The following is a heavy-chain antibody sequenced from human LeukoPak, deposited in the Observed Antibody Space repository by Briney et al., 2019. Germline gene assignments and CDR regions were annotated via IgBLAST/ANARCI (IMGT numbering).Heavy chain of an antibody. J-gene: IGHJ4*02. V-gene: IGHV1-3*01. CDR1: GYTFTSYA. CDR2: INAGNGNT. CDR3: AREGDYYGSGSYYS. D-gene: IGHD3-10*01. Sequence: GASVKVSCKASGYTFTSYAMHWVRQAPGQRLECMGWINAGNGNTKYSQKFQGRVTITTDESTSTAYMELSSLRSEDTAVYYCAREGDYYGSGSYYSWGQGTLVTVSS.